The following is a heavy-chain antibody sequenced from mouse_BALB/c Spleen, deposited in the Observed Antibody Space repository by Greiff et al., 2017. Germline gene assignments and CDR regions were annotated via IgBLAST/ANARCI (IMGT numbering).Heavy chain of an antibody. Sequence: VQLKQSGAELVRPGALVKLSCKASGFNIKDYYMHWVKQRPEQGLEWIGWIDPENGNTIYDPKFQGKASITADTSSNTAYLQLSSLTSEDTAVYYCASYGNYGGMDYWGQGTSVTVSS. V-gene: IGHV14-1*02. D-gene: IGHD2-1*01. CDR2: IDPENGNT. CDR1: GFNIKDYY. CDR3: ASYGNYGGMDY. J-gene: IGHJ4*01.